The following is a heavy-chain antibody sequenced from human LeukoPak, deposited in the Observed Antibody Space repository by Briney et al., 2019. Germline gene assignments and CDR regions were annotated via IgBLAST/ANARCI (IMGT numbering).Heavy chain of an antibody. D-gene: IGHD3-3*01. V-gene: IGHV3-30*18. CDR1: GFTFSSYG. Sequence: GRSLRLSCAASGFTFSSYGMHWVRQAPGKGLEWVAVISYDGSNKYYADSVKGRFTISRDNSKNTLYLQMNSLRAEDTAVYYCAKAAYDFWSGYLGWGQGTLVTVSS. CDR3: AKAAYDFWSGYLG. J-gene: IGHJ4*02. CDR2: ISYDGSNK.